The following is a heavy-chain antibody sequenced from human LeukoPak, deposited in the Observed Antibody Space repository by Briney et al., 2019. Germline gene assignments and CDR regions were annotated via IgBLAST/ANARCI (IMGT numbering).Heavy chain of an antibody. J-gene: IGHJ4*02. V-gene: IGHV4-59*08. CDR2: VYYSGTT. CDR3: ARHLTGTKSLDY. D-gene: IGHD1-7*01. Sequence: SETLSLTCTVSGGSIDSYYWSWFRQPPGKGLERIGYVYYSGTTYYNPSLKSRVTISVDRPKNQLSLKLSSVTAADTAVYYCARHLTGTKSLDYWGPGSLVTVSS. CDR1: GGSIDSYY.